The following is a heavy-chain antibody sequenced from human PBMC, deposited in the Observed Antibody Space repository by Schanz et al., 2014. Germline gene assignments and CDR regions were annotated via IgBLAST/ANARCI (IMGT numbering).Heavy chain of an antibody. CDR1: GFSFSTYW. D-gene: IGHD1-26*01. V-gene: IGHV3-7*02. J-gene: IGHJ4*02. Sequence: VQLVESGGGLVQPGGSLRLSCAASGFSFSTYWMSWVRQAPGKGLEWVANIKRDGSEKNYLDSVKGRFTISRDNAKNSLFLQMNSLRAEDTGLYFCARGGSGSHYRLDYWGQGTRVTVSS. CDR3: ARGGSGSHYRLDY. CDR2: IKRDGSEK.